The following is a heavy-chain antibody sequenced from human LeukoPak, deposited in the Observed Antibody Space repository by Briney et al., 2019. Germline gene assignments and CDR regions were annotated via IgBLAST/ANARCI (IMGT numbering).Heavy chain of an antibody. V-gene: IGHV3-30-3*01. Sequence: QAGGSLRLSCAASGFTFSSYAMHWVRQAPGKGLEWLAVISYDGSNKYYADSVKGRFTISRDNSKNTLYLQMNSLRAEDTAVYYCARETSYCSGGSCYGWFDPWGQGTLVTVSS. CDR3: ARETSYCSGGSCYGWFDP. CDR1: GFTFSSYA. J-gene: IGHJ5*02. D-gene: IGHD2-15*01. CDR2: ISYDGSNK.